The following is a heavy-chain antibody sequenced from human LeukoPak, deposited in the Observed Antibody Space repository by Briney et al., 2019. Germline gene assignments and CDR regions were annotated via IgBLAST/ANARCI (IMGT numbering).Heavy chain of an antibody. J-gene: IGHJ6*03. CDR1: GYSISSGYY. V-gene: IGHV4-38-2*02. CDR2: SGST. CDR3: ASGYMDV. Sequence: SETLSLTCTVSGYSISSGYYWGWIRQPPGKGLEWIGSGSTYYNPSLKSRVTISVDTSKNQFPLKLSSVTAADTAVYYCASGYMDVWGKGTTVTVSS.